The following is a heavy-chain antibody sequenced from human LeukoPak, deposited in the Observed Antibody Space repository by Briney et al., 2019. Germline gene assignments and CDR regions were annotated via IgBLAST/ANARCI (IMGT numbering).Heavy chain of an antibody. J-gene: IGHJ4*02. CDR2: INHSGST. CDR3: ARELYDNSGYYYFDY. D-gene: IGHD3-22*01. Sequence: SETLSLTCAVYGGSFSGYYWSWIRQPPGKGLEWIGEINHSGSTNYNPSFKSRATISVDTSKNQFSLKLSSVTAADTAVYYCARELYDNSGYYYFDYWGQGTLVTVSS. CDR1: GGSFSGYY. V-gene: IGHV4-34*01.